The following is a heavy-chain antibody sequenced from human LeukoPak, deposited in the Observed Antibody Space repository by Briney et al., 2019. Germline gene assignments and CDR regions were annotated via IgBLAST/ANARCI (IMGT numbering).Heavy chain of an antibody. CDR1: GFSLSRYS. V-gene: IGHV3-21*04. Sequence: GGSLRLSCAASGFSLSRYSMNWVRQTPGKGLEWVSSIDSRGAYIYYADSVKGRFTVSRDDAKNSLYLQMNSLRAEDTAVYYCAKYPRVIVVGDAFDIWGQGTMVIVSS. CDR3: AKYPRVIVVGDAFDI. J-gene: IGHJ3*02. CDR2: IDSRGAYI. D-gene: IGHD3-22*01.